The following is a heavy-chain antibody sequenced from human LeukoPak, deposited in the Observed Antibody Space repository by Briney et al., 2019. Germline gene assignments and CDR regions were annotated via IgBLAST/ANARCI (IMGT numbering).Heavy chain of an antibody. Sequence: GGSLRLSCTASGFTFGDYAMSWFRQAPGKGLEWVGFIRSKGYGGTTGYAASVKGRFTISRDDSKSIAYLQMNSLKTEDTAVYYCTRSRGPDYIDAFDIWGQGTMVTVSS. CDR2: IRSKGYGGTT. CDR3: TRSRGPDYIDAFDI. D-gene: IGHD3-10*01. CDR1: GFTFGDYA. V-gene: IGHV3-49*03. J-gene: IGHJ3*02.